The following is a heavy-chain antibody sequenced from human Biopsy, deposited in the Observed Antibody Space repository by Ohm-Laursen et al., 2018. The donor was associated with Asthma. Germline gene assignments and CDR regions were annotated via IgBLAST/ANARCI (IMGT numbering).Heavy chain of an antibody. J-gene: IGHJ4*02. V-gene: IGHV3-74*01. CDR1: GFTFSRYG. CDR2: INSDGSST. CDR3: ARVSALYDFWSGYSLYDY. Sequence: LSCAASGFTFSRYGMHWVRQAPGKGLMWVSRINSDGSSTTYADSVKGRFTISRDNAENTLYLRMNSLRAEDTAVYYCARVSALYDFWSGYSLYDYWGQGTLVTVSS. D-gene: IGHD3-3*01.